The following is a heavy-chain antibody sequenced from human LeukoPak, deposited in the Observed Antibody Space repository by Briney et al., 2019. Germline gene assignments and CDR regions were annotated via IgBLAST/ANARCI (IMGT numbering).Heavy chain of an antibody. V-gene: IGHV4-59*01. Sequence: KSSETLSLTCTVSGGSISSYYWSWIRQPPGKGLEWIGYIYYSGSTNYNPSLKSRVTISVDTSKNQFSLKLSSVTAADTAVYYCAREDYCSGGSCYWNWFDPWGQGTLVTVPS. J-gene: IGHJ5*02. CDR1: GGSISSYY. CDR2: IYYSGST. CDR3: AREDYCSGGSCYWNWFDP. D-gene: IGHD2-15*01.